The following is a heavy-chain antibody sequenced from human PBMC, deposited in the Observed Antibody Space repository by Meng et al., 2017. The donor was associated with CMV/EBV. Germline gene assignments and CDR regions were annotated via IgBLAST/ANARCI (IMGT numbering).Heavy chain of an antibody. V-gene: IGHV1-2*02. CDR1: GYTFTGYY. Sequence: ASVKVSCKASGYTFTGYYMHWVRQAPGQGREWMGWINPNSGGTNYAQKFQGRVTMTRDTSISTAYMELSRLRSDDTAVYYCARDYLIAAAGTNYYYGMDVWGQGTTVTVSS. J-gene: IGHJ6*02. CDR3: ARDYLIAAAGTNYYYGMDV. D-gene: IGHD6-13*01. CDR2: INPNSGGT.